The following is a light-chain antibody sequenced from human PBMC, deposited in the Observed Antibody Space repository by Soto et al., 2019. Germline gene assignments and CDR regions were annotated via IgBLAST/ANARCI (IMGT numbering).Light chain of an antibody. CDR1: VLAKKY. CDR2: KDS. Sequence: SYELTQPSSVSLSPGQTARITCSGDVLAKKYARWFQQKPGHLVIYKDSERPSGIPERFSGSSSGTTVTLTISGAQVEDEADYYCYSAADNNFVVFGGGTKLTVL. V-gene: IGLV3-27*01. J-gene: IGLJ2*01. CDR3: YSAADNNFVV.